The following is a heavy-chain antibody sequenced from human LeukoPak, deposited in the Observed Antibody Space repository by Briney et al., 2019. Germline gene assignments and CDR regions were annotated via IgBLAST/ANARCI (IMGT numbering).Heavy chain of an antibody. CDR3: ASNRRQYDFWSGYYVY. CDR1: GYTFTGYY. Sequence: ASVKVSCKASGYTFTGYYMHWVRQAPGQGLEWMGWINPNSGGTNYAQKFQGRVTMTRDTSISTAYMELNSLRSEDTAVYYCASNRRQYDFWSGYYVYWGQGTLVTVSS. V-gene: IGHV1-2*02. CDR2: INPNSGGT. J-gene: IGHJ4*02. D-gene: IGHD3-3*01.